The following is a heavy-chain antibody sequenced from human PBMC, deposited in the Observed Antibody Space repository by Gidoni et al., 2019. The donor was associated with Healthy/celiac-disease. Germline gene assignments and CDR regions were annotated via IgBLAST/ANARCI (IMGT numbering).Heavy chain of an antibody. CDR2: IWYDGSNK. CDR1: GFTFSSYG. CDR3: AREQSIAVAGAYFDY. D-gene: IGHD6-19*01. Sequence: QVQLVESGGGVVQPGRSLRLSCAASGFTFSSYGMHWVRQAPGKGLEWVAVIWYDGSNKYYADSVKGRFTISRDNSKNTLYLQMNSLRAEDTAVYYCAREQSIAVAGAYFDYWGQGTLVTVSS. V-gene: IGHV3-33*01. J-gene: IGHJ4*02.